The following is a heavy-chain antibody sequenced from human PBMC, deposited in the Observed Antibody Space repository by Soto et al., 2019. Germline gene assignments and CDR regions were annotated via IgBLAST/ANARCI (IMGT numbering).Heavy chain of an antibody. V-gene: IGHV1-18*01. Sequence: ASVKVSFKASGYTFTSYGISWVRQAPGQGLEWMGWISAYNGNTNYAQKLQGRVTMTTDTSTSTAYMELRSLRSDDTAVYYCARDGVSQLGPTRIDYWGQGTLVTVSS. J-gene: IGHJ4*02. D-gene: IGHD6-6*01. CDR1: GYTFTSYG. CDR3: ARDGVSQLGPTRIDY. CDR2: ISAYNGNT.